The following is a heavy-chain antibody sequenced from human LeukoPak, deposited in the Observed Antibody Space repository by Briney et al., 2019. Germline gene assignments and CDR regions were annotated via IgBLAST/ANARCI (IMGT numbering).Heavy chain of an antibody. CDR3: AKRAVRYCSSTSCHDYYYYYMDV. Sequence: PGGSLRLSCAAPGFTFSSYAMSWVRQAPGKGLEWVSAISGSGGSTYYADSVKGRFTISRDNSKNTLYLQMNSLRAEDTAVYYCAKRAVRYCSSTSCHDYYYYYMDVWGKGTTVTVSS. J-gene: IGHJ6*03. CDR2: ISGSGGST. V-gene: IGHV3-23*01. D-gene: IGHD2-2*01. CDR1: GFTFSSYA.